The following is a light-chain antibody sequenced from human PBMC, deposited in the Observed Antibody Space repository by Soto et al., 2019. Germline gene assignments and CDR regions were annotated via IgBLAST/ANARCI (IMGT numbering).Light chain of an antibody. J-gene: IGKJ2*01. Sequence: DIVMTQSPDSLAVSLGERATINCKSSQSVLYSSNNKNYLAWYQQKPGQPPKLLIYWASTRESGVPDRFSGSGSGTDFTLTISSLQAEDVAVYYCQQYYSTPYTFGQGNTLEI. CDR3: QQYYSTPYT. CDR2: WAS. V-gene: IGKV4-1*01. CDR1: QSVLYSSNNKNY.